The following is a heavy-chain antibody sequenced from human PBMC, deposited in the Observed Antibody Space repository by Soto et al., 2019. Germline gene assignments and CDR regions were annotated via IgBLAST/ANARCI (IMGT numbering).Heavy chain of an antibody. CDR3: ARRGYGLYFDY. Sequence: EVQLVESGGGLVLPGGSLRLSCAASGFTFSYYAMHWVRQAPGKGLEYVSVISGNGDSTYYANSVKGRFTISRDNSKKTLYLQMGSRREEEMAVYYGARRGYGLYFDYWGQGTLVTVSS. V-gene: IGHV3-64*01. CDR2: ISGNGDST. D-gene: IGHD3-10*01. J-gene: IGHJ4*02. CDR1: GFTFSYYA.